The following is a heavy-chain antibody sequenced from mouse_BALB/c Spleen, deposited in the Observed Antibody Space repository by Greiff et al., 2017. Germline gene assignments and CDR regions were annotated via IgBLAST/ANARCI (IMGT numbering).Heavy chain of an antibody. CDR3: ARGDYDYDGFAY. CDR1: GYSFTGYY. V-gene: IGHV1-31*01. CDR2: INPYNGAT. Sequence: VQLKQSGPELVKPGASVKISCKASGYSFTGYYMHWVKQSHVKSLEWIGRINPYNGATSYNQNFKDKASLTVDKSSSTAYMELHSLTSEDSAVYYCARGDYDYDGFAYWGQGTLVTVSA. J-gene: IGHJ3*01. D-gene: IGHD2-4*01.